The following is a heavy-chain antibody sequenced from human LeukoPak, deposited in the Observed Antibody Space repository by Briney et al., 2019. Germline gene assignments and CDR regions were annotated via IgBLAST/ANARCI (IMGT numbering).Heavy chain of an antibody. V-gene: IGHV4-39*01. D-gene: IGHD3-22*01. J-gene: IGHJ5*02. CDR3: VRLFYYDTSGPPS. Sequence: SETLSLTCNVLGGSIRSSNYYWGWIRQAPGKGLEWIGSIYYTGSTYYNPSLKGRGTMSVDTSNNQFSLKLTSATATDTAVYYCVRLFYYDTSGPPSWGQGTLVTVSS. CDR2: IYYTGST. CDR1: GGSIRSSNYY.